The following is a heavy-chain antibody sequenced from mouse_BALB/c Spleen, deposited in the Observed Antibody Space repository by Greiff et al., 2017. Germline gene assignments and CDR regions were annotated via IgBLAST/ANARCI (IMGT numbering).Heavy chain of an antibody. Sequence: EVMLVESGPGLVKPSQSLSLTCTVTGYSITSDYAWNWIRQFPGNKLEWMGYISYSGSTSYNPSLKSRISITRDTSKNQFFLQLNSVTTEDTATYYCARSSFGNYRGVAYWGQGTLVTVSA. CDR3: ARSSFGNYRGVAY. V-gene: IGHV3-2*02. CDR2: ISYSGST. CDR1: GYSITSDYA. J-gene: IGHJ3*01. D-gene: IGHD2-1*01.